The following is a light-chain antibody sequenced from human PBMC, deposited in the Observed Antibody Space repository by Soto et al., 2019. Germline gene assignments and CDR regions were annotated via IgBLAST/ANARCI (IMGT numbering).Light chain of an antibody. Sequence: EIVLTQSPGTLSLSPGERATLSCRASQSVGSSHLAWYQQKPGQAPRLLIYGASSRATGIPDRFSGSGSGTDFTLTISRLEPEDSAVYYCQQYYNWPPWTFGLGTKVEIK. V-gene: IGKV3-20*01. CDR3: QQYYNWPPWT. J-gene: IGKJ1*01. CDR2: GAS. CDR1: QSVGSSH.